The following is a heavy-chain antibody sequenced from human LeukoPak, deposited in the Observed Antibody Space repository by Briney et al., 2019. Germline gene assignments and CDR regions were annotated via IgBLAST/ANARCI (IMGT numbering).Heavy chain of an antibody. CDR2: ISGNGGRT. Sequence: GRSLRLSCAASGFTFSSYAMSWVRQAPGKGLEWVSSISGNGGRTYYADSVKGRFTISRDNSKNTLYLQMNSLRAEDTAVYYCAKGLGKSSGWATLDYWGQGTLVTVSS. V-gene: IGHV3-23*01. CDR3: AKGLGKSSGWATLDY. D-gene: IGHD6-19*01. J-gene: IGHJ4*02. CDR1: GFTFSSYA.